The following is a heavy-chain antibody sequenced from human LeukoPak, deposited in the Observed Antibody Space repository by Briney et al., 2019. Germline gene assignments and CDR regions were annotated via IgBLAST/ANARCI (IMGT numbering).Heavy chain of an antibody. CDR2: IYHSGST. V-gene: IGHV4-61*01. CDR1: GDSISSSSSY. CDR3: ARGLRGASFDY. J-gene: IGHJ4*02. Sequence: SETLSLTCTVSGDSISSSSSYWSWIRQSPGKGLEWIGYIYHSGSTDYNSSFKSRVTISEDTSKKQFSLKVSSVTAADTAVYYCARGLRGASFDYWGQGTLVTVSS. D-gene: IGHD1-26*01.